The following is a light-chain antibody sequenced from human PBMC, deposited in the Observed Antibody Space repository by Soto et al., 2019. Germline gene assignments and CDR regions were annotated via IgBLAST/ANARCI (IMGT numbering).Light chain of an antibody. V-gene: IGLV2-18*02. Sequence: QSVLTQPPSVSGSPGQSVTISCTGTNSDIGSYNRVSWYQQPPGTAPKLMIYEVSNRPSGVPDRFSGSKSGNTASLTISGLQAEDEADYYCSSYTSSSTPCVFGTGTQLTVL. CDR2: EVS. CDR3: SSYTSSSTPCV. J-gene: IGLJ1*01. CDR1: NSDIGSYNR.